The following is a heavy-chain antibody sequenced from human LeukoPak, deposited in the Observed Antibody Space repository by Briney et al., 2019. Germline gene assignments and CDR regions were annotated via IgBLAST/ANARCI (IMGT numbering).Heavy chain of an antibody. CDR3: ARDGSTWYTDAFDI. CDR1: GFTFSSYS. D-gene: IGHD1-1*01. J-gene: IGHJ3*02. Sequence: GGSLRLSCAASGFTFSSYSMNWVRQAPGKGLEWVSSISSSSSYIYYADSVKGRFTISRDNAKNSLYLQMNSLRAEDTAVYYCARDGSTWYTDAFDIWGQGTMVTASS. V-gene: IGHV3-21*01. CDR2: ISSSSSYI.